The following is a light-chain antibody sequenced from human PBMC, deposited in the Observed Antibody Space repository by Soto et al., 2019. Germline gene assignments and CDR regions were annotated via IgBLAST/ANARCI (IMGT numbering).Light chain of an antibody. CDR3: MQALQTPLT. V-gene: IGKV2-28*01. J-gene: IGKJ4*01. Sequence: DIVLTQSPLSLTVTPGEAASISCTSSESLLHRNGNTLLDWYLQKPGQSPQLLIYLVSRRASGVTDKFSGSGSGTDFTLKISRVEAEDVGVYYCMQALQTPLTFGGGTKVDIK. CDR1: ESLLHRNGNTL. CDR2: LVS.